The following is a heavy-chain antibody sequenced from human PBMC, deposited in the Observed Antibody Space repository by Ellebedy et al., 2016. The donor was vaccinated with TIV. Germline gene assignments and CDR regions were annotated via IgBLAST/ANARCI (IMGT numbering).Heavy chain of an antibody. CDR1: GFSFNGYG. Sequence: GESLKISXAASGFSFNGYGMTWVRQAPGKGLEWVSFIGSGSSPIKYADSVQGRFTISRDDAQNSLYLQMNSLRAEDTAVYYCARERGNYVHHGAFDIWGQGTMVTVSS. J-gene: IGHJ3*02. CDR3: ARERGNYVHHGAFDI. CDR2: IGSGSSPI. D-gene: IGHD4-11*01. V-gene: IGHV3-48*01.